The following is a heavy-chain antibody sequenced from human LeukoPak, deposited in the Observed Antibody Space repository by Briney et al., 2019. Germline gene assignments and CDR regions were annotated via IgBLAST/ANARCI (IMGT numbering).Heavy chain of an antibody. CDR3: AKGEGYSSGPFDY. D-gene: IGHD6-19*01. J-gene: IGHJ4*02. Sequence: GRSLRLSCAASGFTFDDYAMHWVRQAPGNGLEWVSGISWNSGSIGYADSVKGRFTISRDNAKNSLYLQMNSLRADDTALYYCAKGEGYSSGPFDYWGQGTLVTVSS. CDR1: GFTFDDYA. V-gene: IGHV3-9*01. CDR2: ISWNSGSI.